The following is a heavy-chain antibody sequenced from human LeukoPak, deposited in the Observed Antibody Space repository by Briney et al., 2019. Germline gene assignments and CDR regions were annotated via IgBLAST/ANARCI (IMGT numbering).Heavy chain of an antibody. J-gene: IGHJ6*02. CDR1: GYSFTSYW. Sequence: GESLQISCKGSGYSFTSYWIIWVRQMPGKDLEWMARIDPTDSYTNYSPSFQGHVTISADTSISTAYLQWSSLKASDTAMYYCARGPSGLDVWGQGTPVTVSS. CDR2: IDPTDSYT. V-gene: IGHV5-10-1*01. CDR3: ARGPSGLDV.